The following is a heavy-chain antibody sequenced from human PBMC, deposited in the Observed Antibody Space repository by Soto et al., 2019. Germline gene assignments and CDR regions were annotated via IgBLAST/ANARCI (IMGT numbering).Heavy chain of an antibody. D-gene: IGHD2-21*01. J-gene: IGHJ4*02. Sequence: PSETLSLTCTVSGGSISSGGYYWSWIRQHPGKGLEWTGNIYYTGSTHYDPSLKSRITISLDTSKNQISLKLSSVTAADTAVYYCARDIASYAYGEGYWGQGIQVTVSS. CDR3: ARDIASYAYGEGY. V-gene: IGHV4-31*03. CDR2: IYYTGST. CDR1: GGSISSGGYY.